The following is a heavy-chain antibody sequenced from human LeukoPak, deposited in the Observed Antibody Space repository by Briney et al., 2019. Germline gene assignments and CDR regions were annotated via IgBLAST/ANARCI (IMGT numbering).Heavy chain of an antibody. Sequence: PGGSLRLSCAASGFTFSSYWMHWVRQAPGKGLVWVSRINSDGSSTSYADSVKGRFTNSRDNAKNTLYLQMNSLRAKDTAVYYCARGRGWVAVAGNWFDPWGQGTLVTVSS. CDR3: ARGRGWVAVAGNWFDP. CDR1: GFTFSSYW. CDR2: INSDGSST. V-gene: IGHV3-74*01. D-gene: IGHD6-19*01. J-gene: IGHJ5*02.